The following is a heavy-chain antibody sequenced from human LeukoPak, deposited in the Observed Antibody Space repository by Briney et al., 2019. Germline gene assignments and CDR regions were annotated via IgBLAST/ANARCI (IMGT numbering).Heavy chain of an antibody. CDR2: ISSSSNYI. CDR1: GFTFSSYN. CDR3: ARGGSGLDY. J-gene: IGHJ4*02. Sequence: GGSLRLSCAASGFTFSSYNMNWVRQAPGKGLEWVSSISSSSNYIYYADSVKGRFTISRDNAKSSLYLQMNSLRVEDTAVYYCARGGSGLDYWGQGTLVTVSS. D-gene: IGHD2-21*01. V-gene: IGHV3-21*01.